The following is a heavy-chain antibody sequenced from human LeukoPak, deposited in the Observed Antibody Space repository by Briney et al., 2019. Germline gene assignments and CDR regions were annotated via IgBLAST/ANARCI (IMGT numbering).Heavy chain of an antibody. D-gene: IGHD3-22*01. Sequence: SETLSLTCTVSGGSISSYYWSWIRQPPGKGLEWIGYIYYSGSTNYNPSLKSRVTISVDTSKNQFSLKLSSVTAADTAVYYCARRRYYYDSSGYYYVRAFDIWGQGTMVTVSS. CDR2: IYYSGST. CDR3: ARRRYYYDSSGYYYVRAFDI. V-gene: IGHV4-59*12. J-gene: IGHJ3*02. CDR1: GGSISSYY.